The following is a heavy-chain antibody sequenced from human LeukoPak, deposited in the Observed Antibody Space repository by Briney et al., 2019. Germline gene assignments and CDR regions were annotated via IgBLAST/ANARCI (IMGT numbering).Heavy chain of an antibody. Sequence: KPGGSLRLSCAASGITFSDCYMSWIRQAPGKGLEWVSYISGTSSYTSYADSVKGRFTISRDNAKNSLYLQMNSLRPEDTALYYCARVGVDTPRNNWFDPWGQGTLVTVSS. CDR1: GITFSDCY. V-gene: IGHV3-11*06. CDR3: ARVGVDTPRNNWFDP. CDR2: ISGTSSYT. J-gene: IGHJ5*02. D-gene: IGHD2-2*02.